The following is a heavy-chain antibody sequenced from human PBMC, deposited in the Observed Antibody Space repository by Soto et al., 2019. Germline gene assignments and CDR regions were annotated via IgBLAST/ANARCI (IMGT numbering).Heavy chain of an antibody. D-gene: IGHD3-10*01. V-gene: IGHV3-11*01. CDR3: GRRYYGSGSYI. J-gene: IGHJ4*02. CDR2: ITSDGSTI. CDR1: GFTFSDYY. Sequence: PGGSLRLSYEGSGFTFSDYYMSWIRQAPGKGLEWVSYITSDGSTIYYADSVKGRFTISRDNAKSSLYLQMNSLGVEDTAVYYCGRRYYGSGSYIWGQGT.